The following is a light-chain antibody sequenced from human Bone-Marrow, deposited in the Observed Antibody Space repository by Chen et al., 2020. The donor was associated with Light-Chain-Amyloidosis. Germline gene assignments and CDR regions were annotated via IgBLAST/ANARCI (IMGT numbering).Light chain of an antibody. Sequence: IVLTQSPGTLSLSPGEGANLSCRASQTISSNYLTWYQQKFGQAPRLLIYGSSSRATDIPDRFTGSGSGTDFTLTINRLEPEECAMYYCQQYGTSPLTFGGGTKVEIK. V-gene: IGKV3-20*01. CDR1: QTISSNY. CDR2: GSS. CDR3: QQYGTSPLT. J-gene: IGKJ4*01.